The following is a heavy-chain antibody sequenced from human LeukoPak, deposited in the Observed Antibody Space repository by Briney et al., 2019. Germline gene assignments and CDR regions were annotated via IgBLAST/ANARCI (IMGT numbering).Heavy chain of an antibody. J-gene: IGHJ4*02. CDR2: ISGYNSNT. Sequence: ASVKVSCTASGYTFTRYGISWVRQAPGQGLEWMGWISGYNSNTNYAEKLQGRVTMTTDTSTTTAYMELRSLRSDDTAVYYCARAAPDHYGSGSPEGYWGQGTLVTVSS. D-gene: IGHD3-10*01. CDR3: ARAAPDHYGSGSPEGY. CDR1: GYTFTRYG. V-gene: IGHV1-18*01.